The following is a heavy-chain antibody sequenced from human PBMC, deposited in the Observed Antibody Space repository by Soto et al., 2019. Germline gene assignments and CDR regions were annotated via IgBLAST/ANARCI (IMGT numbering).Heavy chain of an antibody. CDR2: ISSNGGST. CDR3: VKDRWVDVVGATIFDY. Sequence: GGSLRLSCSASGFTFSSYAMHWVRQAPGKGLEYVSAISSNGGSTYYADSVKGRFTISRDNSKNTLYLQMSSLRAEDTAVYYCVKDRWVDVVGATIFDYWGQGTLVTVSS. V-gene: IGHV3-64D*08. D-gene: IGHD1-26*01. J-gene: IGHJ4*02. CDR1: GFTFSSYA.